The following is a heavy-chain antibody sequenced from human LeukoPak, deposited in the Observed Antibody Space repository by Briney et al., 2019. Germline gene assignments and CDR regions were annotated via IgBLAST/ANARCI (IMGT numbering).Heavy chain of an antibody. V-gene: IGHV3-23*01. CDR3: AKGAAAGLVDWFDP. CDR2: ITGGGDET. J-gene: IGHJ5*02. CDR1: GFIFSNYA. Sequence: LPGGSLRLSCAASGFIFSNYALMWVRQAPGKGLEWVSSITGGGDETFYADSVKGRFSLSRDNSKNMMYLQMYSLGAEDTAIYYCAKGAAAGLVDWFDPWGQGTLVTVSS. D-gene: IGHD6-13*01.